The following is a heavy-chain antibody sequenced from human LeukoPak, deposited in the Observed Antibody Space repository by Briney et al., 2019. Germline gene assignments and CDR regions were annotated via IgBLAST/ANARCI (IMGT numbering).Heavy chain of an antibody. CDR1: GGSIAVNHYF. CDR2: GLYTGNT. Sequence: SETLSLTCSVSGGSIAVNHYFWGWIRQPPGKGLEWIGSGLYTGNTYSNPSLRSRVTISVDTSKNEFSLKMNSVTAADTAVYYCAREHRSSKYFDSWGQGALMIVSS. CDR3: AREHRSSKYFDS. V-gene: IGHV4-39*02. J-gene: IGHJ4*02. D-gene: IGHD6-6*01.